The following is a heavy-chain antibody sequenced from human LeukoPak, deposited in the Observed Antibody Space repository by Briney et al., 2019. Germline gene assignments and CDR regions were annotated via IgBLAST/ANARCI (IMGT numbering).Heavy chain of an antibody. Sequence: SGGSLRLSCVGSGFTFKDHWMVWVRQAPGKGLEWVANMKQDGSEQYYGDSVRGRFTISRDNAKNSLYLQMTSLRAADTAVYYCARDANWASDYWGQGTLVTVTS. CDR1: GFTFKDHW. V-gene: IGHV3-7*01. CDR2: MKQDGSEQ. J-gene: IGHJ4*02. CDR3: ARDANWASDY. D-gene: IGHD7-27*01.